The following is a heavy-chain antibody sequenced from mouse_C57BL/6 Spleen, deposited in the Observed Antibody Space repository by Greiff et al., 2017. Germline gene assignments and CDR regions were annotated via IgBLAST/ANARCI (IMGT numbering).Heavy chain of an antibody. J-gene: IGHJ2*01. CDR2: ISSGGSYT. D-gene: IGHD1-1*01. CDR3: ARREEFYGSSLYYFDY. Sequence: EVKVVESGGDLVKPGGSLKLSCAASGFTFSSYGMSWVRQTPDKRLEWVATISSGGSYTYYPDSVKGRFTISRDNAKNTLYLQMSSLKSEDTAMYYCARREEFYGSSLYYFDYGGQGTTLTVSS. CDR1: GFTFSSYG. V-gene: IGHV5-6*02.